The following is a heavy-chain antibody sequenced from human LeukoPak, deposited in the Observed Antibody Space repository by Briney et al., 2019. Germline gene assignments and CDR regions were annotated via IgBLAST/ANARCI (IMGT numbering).Heavy chain of an antibody. CDR2: ITSSSSTI. D-gene: IGHD3-16*01. J-gene: IGHJ4*02. CDR1: GFTFSSFG. V-gene: IGHV3-48*04. Sequence: GGSLRLSCAASGFTFSSFGMNWVRQAPGKGLEWVSYITSSSSTIYYADSVKGRFTISRDNTKNSLYLQMNSLRAEDTAVYYYARDVGYSDYWGQGTLVTVSS. CDR3: ARDVGYSDY.